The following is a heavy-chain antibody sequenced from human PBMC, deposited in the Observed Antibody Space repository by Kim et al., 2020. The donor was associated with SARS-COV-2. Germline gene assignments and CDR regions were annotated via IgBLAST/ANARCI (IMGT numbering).Heavy chain of an antibody. D-gene: IGHD3-10*01. V-gene: IGHV1-24*01. CDR2: FDPEDGET. CDR1: GYTLTELS. Sequence: ASVKVSCKVSGYTLTELSMHWVRQAPGKGLEWMGGFDPEDGETIYAQKFQGRVTMTEDTSTDTAYMELSSLRSEDTAVYYCATGGGVRGVITSDAFDIWGQGTMVTVSS. J-gene: IGHJ3*02. CDR3: ATGGGVRGVITSDAFDI.